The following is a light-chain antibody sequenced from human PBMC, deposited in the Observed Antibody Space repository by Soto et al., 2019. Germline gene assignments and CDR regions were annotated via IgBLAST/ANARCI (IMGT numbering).Light chain of an antibody. CDR1: QSVSSN. CDR2: GAS. J-gene: IGKJ2*01. CDR3: QQYNNWPYT. V-gene: IGKV3-15*01. Sequence: EIVMTQSPATLSVSPGERATLSCRASQSVSSNLAWYQQKPGQAPRLLIYGASTRATGIPARFSGSGSGTKFILTISSLQSEDFAVYYCQQYNNWPYTFGQGTKLEIK.